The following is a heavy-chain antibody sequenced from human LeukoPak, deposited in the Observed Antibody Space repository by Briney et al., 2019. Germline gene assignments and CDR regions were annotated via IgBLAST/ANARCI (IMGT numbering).Heavy chain of an antibody. D-gene: IGHD5-18*01. CDR1: GYTFTSYY. J-gene: IGHJ4*02. CDR3: ARLGGYSYGFGSRIGNNFDY. Sequence: ASVKVSCKASGYTFTSYYMHWVRQAPGQGLEWMGIINPSGGSTSYAQKFQGRVTMTRDTSTSTVYMELSSLRSEDTAVYYCARLGGYSYGFGSRIGNNFDYWGQGTLVTVSS. V-gene: IGHV1-46*01. CDR2: INPSGGST.